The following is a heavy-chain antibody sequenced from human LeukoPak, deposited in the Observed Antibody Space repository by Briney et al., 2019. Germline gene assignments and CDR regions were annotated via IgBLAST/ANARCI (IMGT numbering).Heavy chain of an antibody. D-gene: IGHD6-13*01. J-gene: IGHJ6*02. CDR2: IIPIFGTA. CDR1: GGTFSSYA. V-gene: IGHV1-69*13. Sequence: ASVKVSCKASGGTFSSYAIGWVRQAPGQGLEWMGGIIPIFGTANYAQKFQGRVTITADESTSTAYMELSSLRSEDTAVYYCASLIAAAGPMDYGMDVWGQGTTVTVSS. CDR3: ASLIAAAGPMDYGMDV.